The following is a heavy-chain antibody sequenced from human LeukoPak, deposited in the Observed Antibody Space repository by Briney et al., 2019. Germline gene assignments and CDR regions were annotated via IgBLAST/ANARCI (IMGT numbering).Heavy chain of an antibody. CDR2: IGGSTGTV. CDR1: GVTFSNYG. Sequence: GGSLRLSCAGSGVTFSNYGMYWVRQAPGKGLEWISYIGGSTGTVNYADSVKGRITISRDNAKNSLYLQMNSLRGEDTALYYCARSSSGYYSAFDIWGQGTMVTVSS. J-gene: IGHJ3*02. D-gene: IGHD3-22*01. CDR3: ARSSSGYYSAFDI. V-gene: IGHV3-48*01.